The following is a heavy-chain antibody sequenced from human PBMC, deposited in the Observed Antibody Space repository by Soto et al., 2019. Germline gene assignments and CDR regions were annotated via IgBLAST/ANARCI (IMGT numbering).Heavy chain of an antibody. CDR3: AVIAAAADFDY. CDR1: GFTFSSYG. CDR2: ISYDGSNK. V-gene: IGHV3-30*03. D-gene: IGHD6-13*01. J-gene: IGHJ4*02. Sequence: QVQLVESGGGVVQPGRSLRLSCAASGFTFSSYGMHWVRQAPGTGLEWVAVISYDGSNKYYADSVKGRFTISRDNSKNTLYLQMNSLRAGDTAVYYCAVIAAAADFDYWGQGTLVTVSP.